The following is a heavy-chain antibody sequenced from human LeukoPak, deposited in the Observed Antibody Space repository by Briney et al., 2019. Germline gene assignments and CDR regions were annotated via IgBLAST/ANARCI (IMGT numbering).Heavy chain of an antibody. CDR3: ARGTRHGWELVV. CDR2: ISSSGSTI. J-gene: IGHJ4*02. Sequence: GGSLRLSCAASGFTFSSYEMNWVRQAPGKGLEWVSYISSSGSTISYADSVKGRFTISRDNAKNSLYLQMNSLRAEDTAVYYCARGTRHGWELVVWGQGTLGTVSS. CDR1: GFTFSSYE. V-gene: IGHV3-48*03. D-gene: IGHD1-26*01.